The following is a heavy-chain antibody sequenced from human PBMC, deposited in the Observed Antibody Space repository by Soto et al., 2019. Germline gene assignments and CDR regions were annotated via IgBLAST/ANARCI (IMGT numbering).Heavy chain of an antibody. J-gene: IGHJ4*02. D-gene: IGHD6-6*01. CDR3: ARGGAARPDY. CDR1: GGNFSSYA. V-gene: IGHV1-69*13. CDR2: IIPIFGTA. Sequence: GASVKVSCKASGGNFSSYAISWVRQAPGQGLEWMGGIIPIFGTANYAQKFQGRVTITADESTSTAYMELSSLRSEDTAVYYCARGGAARPDYWGQGTLVTVSS.